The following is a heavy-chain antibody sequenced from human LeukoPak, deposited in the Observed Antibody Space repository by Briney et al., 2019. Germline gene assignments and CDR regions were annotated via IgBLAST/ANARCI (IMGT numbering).Heavy chain of an antibody. CDR3: ASGIAARPDWFDP. Sequence: GGSLRLSCVGSGFTSIAYALAWARQAPGKGLEWVSGISGGGVTTYYADLVKGRFTISRDNAKNSLYLQMNSLRAEDTAVYYCASGIAARPDWFDPWGQGTRVTVSS. CDR2: ISGGGVTT. D-gene: IGHD6-6*01. J-gene: IGHJ5*02. V-gene: IGHV3-23*01. CDR1: GFTSIAYA.